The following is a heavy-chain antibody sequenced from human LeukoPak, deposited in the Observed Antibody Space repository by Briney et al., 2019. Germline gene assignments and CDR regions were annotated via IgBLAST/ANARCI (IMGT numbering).Heavy chain of an antibody. CDR2: ISLTRTT. CDR3: ARDGYNRKLDY. J-gene: IGHJ4*02. Sequence: GGSLRLSCAASGFIFSDYSLTWVRQAPGKGLEWISYISLTRTTYYADSVKGRFTISRDNAKNSLYLQMNSLRAEDTALYYCARDGYNRKLDYWGQGTLVTVSS. CDR1: GFIFSDYS. D-gene: IGHD5-24*01. V-gene: IGHV3-48*01.